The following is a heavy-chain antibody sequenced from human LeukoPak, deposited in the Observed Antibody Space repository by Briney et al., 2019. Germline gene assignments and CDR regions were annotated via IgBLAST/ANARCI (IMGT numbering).Heavy chain of an antibody. J-gene: IGHJ3*02. CDR3: ARDLDAFDI. CDR2: IYYSGST. CDR1: GGSISSYY. V-gene: IGHV4-59*01. Sequence: SETLSLTCTVSGGSISSYYWSWIRQPPGKGLEWIGYIYYSGSTNYNPSLKNRVTISVDTSKNQFSLKLSSVTAADTAVYYCARDLDAFDIWGQGTMVTVSS.